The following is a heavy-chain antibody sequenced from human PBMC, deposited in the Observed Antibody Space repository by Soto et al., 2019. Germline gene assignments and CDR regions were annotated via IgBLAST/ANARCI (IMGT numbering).Heavy chain of an antibody. CDR3: AGFVVPASRNSDFDY. J-gene: IGHJ4*02. V-gene: IGHV4-39*01. D-gene: IGHD2-15*01. CDR1: GISVSTSDYY. Sequence: SETLSPTCTVSGISVSTSDYYWGWVRQPPGKGLDWIGNIYYSGSTFYNPSLRSRVTLSVDTSKNQFSLRLNSVTVADTAVYFCAGFVVPASRNSDFDYWGQGTLVTVSS. CDR2: IYYSGST.